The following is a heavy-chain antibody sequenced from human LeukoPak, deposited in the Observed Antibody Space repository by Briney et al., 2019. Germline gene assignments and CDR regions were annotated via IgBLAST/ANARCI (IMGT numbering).Heavy chain of an antibody. Sequence: IPSETLSLTCTVSGGSISSYYWSWIRQPPGKGLEWIGYIYYSGSTNYSPSLKSRVTISVDTSKNQFSLKLSSVTAADTAVYYCARGYDFWSGSLGYFDYWGQGTLVTVSS. CDR2: IYYSGST. V-gene: IGHV4-59*08. CDR3: ARGYDFWSGSLGYFDY. J-gene: IGHJ4*02. CDR1: GGSISSYY. D-gene: IGHD3-3*01.